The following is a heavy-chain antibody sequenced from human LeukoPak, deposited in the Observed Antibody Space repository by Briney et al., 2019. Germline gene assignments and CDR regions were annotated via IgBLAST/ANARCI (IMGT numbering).Heavy chain of an antibody. CDR1: GRTFSSYA. Sequence: SVKVSCKASGRTFSSYAISWVRQAPGQGLEWMGGIIPIFGTANYAQKFQGRVTITTDESTSTAYMELSSLRSEDTAVYYCAKERDGYIDYWGQGTLVTVSS. J-gene: IGHJ4*02. CDR2: IIPIFGTA. D-gene: IGHD5-24*01. CDR3: AKERDGYIDY. V-gene: IGHV1-69*05.